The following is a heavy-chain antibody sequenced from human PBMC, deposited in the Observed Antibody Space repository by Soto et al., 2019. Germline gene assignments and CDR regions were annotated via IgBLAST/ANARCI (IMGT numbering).Heavy chain of an antibody. CDR3: AGDGGMHSGGIDY. J-gene: IGHJ4*02. CDR2: IIPIFGTA. V-gene: IGHV1-69*13. Sequence: ASVKVSCRASGVTFSSYSINWVRQAPGQGLEWMGEIIPIFGTANYAQKVQGRVTITADESTSTAYLELSSLRSEDAAGYYCAGDGGMHSGGIDYWGQGTLVTVSS. D-gene: IGHD1-26*01. CDR1: GVTFSSYS.